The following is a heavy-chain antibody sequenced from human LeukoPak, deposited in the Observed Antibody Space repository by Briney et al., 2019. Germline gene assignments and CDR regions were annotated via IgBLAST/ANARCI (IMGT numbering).Heavy chain of an antibody. CDR1: GFTFSSYG. Sequence: GGSLRLSCAASGFTFSSYGMHWVRQAPGKGLEWVAVISYDGSNKYYADSVKGRFTISRDNSKNTLYLQMNSLRAEDTAVYYCASFPWELRPTWGQGSLVTVSS. V-gene: IGHV3-30*03. CDR3: ASFPWELRPT. J-gene: IGHJ4*02. D-gene: IGHD1-26*01. CDR2: ISYDGSNK.